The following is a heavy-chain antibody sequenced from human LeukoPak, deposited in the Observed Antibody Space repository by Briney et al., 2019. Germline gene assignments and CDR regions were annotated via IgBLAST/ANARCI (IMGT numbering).Heavy chain of an antibody. D-gene: IGHD3-22*01. CDR2: IYHSGST. Sequence: SETLSLTCAVSGGSITSSNWWSWVRQPPGKGLEWIGEIYHSGSTNYNPSLKGRVTISVGKSKNQFSLKLSSVTAADTAVYYCARSFRGYYDSSGYQDYWGQGTLVTVSS. CDR3: ARSFRGYYDSSGYQDY. V-gene: IGHV4-4*02. CDR1: GGSITSSNW. J-gene: IGHJ4*02.